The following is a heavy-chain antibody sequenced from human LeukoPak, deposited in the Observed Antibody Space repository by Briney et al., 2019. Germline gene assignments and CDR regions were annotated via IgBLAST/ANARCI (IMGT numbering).Heavy chain of an antibody. CDR1: GGSIGISNYY. V-gene: IGHV4-39*07. Sequence: SETLSLTCTVSGGSIGISNYYWGWIRQPPGKGLEWIGSMSYSGRTYYNPSLKTRVTVSLDTSKNQFSLNLISVTAADTAVYYCARGLQSYGDYVGYFDYWGQGTLVTVSS. J-gene: IGHJ4*02. CDR2: MSYSGRT. D-gene: IGHD4-17*01. CDR3: ARGLQSYGDYVGYFDY.